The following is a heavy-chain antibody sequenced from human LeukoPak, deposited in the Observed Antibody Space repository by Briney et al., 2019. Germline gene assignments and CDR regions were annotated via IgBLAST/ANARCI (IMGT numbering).Heavy chain of an antibody. CDR3: ARGPQYGSSDYYYYMDV. J-gene: IGHJ6*03. CDR2: MNPDSRNT. D-gene: IGHD6-13*01. CDR1: GYTFTSYD. Sequence: ASVKVSCKASGYTFTSYDTNWVRQATGQGLEWMGWMNPDSRNTGYAQKFQGRVTMTRNTSISTAYMELSSLRSDDTALYYCARGPQYGSSDYYYYMDVWGKGTTVTVSS. V-gene: IGHV1-8*01.